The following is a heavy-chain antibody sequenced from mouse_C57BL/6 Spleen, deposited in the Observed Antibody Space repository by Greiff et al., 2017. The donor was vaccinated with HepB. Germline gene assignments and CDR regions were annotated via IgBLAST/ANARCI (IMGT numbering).Heavy chain of an antibody. CDR1: GYTFTSYT. V-gene: IGHV1-4*01. CDR2: INPSSGYT. Sequence: QVQLKQSGAELARPGASVKMSCKASGYTFTSYTMHWVKQRPGQGLEWIGYINPSSGYTKYNQKFKDKATLTADKSSSTAYMQLSSLTSEDSAVYYCARQRDYAMDYWGQGTSVTVSS. CDR3: ARQRDYAMDY. J-gene: IGHJ4*01.